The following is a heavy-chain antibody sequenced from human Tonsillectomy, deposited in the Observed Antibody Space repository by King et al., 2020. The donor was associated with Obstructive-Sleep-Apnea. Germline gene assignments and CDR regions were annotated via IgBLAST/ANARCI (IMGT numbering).Heavy chain of an antibody. CDR2: IYYSGST. D-gene: IGHD3-22*01. CDR1: GGSISSSTYY. CDR3: AGGNELITMIVVEWGAFDI. V-gene: IGHV4-39*07. Sequence: QLQESGPGLVKPSETLSLTCTVSGGSISSSTYYWGWIRQPPGKGLEWIGSIYYSGSTYYNPSLKSRVTISVDTSKNQFSLKLSSVTAADTAVYYCAGGNELITMIVVEWGAFDIWGQGTMVTVSS. J-gene: IGHJ3*02.